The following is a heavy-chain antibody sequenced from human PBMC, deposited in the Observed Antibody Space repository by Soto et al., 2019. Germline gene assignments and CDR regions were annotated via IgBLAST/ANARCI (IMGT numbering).Heavy chain of an antibody. D-gene: IGHD6-19*01. J-gene: IGHJ4*02. CDR2: IYYSGST. CDR3: ATYSRGWYFSY. Sequence: QVQLQESGPGLVKPSETLSLTCTVSGGSISSYYWSWIRQPPGKGLEWIGYIYYSGSTNYNPSLKSRVTISVDTSKNQFSLKLSSVTAADTAVYYCATYSRGWYFSYWGQGTLVTVSS. V-gene: IGHV4-59*12. CDR1: GGSISSYY.